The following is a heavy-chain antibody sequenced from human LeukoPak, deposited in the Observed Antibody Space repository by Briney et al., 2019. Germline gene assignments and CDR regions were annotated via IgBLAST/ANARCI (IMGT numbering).Heavy chain of an antibody. CDR3: AREGVVMANIRREWFDP. D-gene: IGHD2-8*01. J-gene: IGHJ5*02. CDR2: IIPILGIA. V-gene: IGHV1-69*04. Sequence: ASVKVSCKASGGTFSSYAISWVRQAPGQGLEWMGRIIPILGIANYAQKFQGRVTITADKSTSTAYMELSSLRSEDTAVYYCAREGVVMANIRREWFDPWGQGTLVTVSS. CDR1: GGTFSSYA.